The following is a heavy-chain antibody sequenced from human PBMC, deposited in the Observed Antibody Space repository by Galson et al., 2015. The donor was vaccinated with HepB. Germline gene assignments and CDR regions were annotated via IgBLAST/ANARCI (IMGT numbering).Heavy chain of an antibody. Sequence: ETLSLTCTVSGGFITSYYWSWIRQPPGKGLEWIGYISYTGSTNYNPSLKSRVTISVDKSQFSLKLTSVTAADTAVYYCAGGDRGSHYYYYGMEIWGQGTTVTVSS. J-gene: IGHJ6*02. CDR2: ISYTGST. D-gene: IGHD3-16*01. CDR1: GGFITSYY. CDR3: AGGDRGSHYYYYGMEI. V-gene: IGHV4-59*01.